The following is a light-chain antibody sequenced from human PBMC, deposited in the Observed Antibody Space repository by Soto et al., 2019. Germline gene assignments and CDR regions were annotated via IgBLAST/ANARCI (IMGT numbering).Light chain of an antibody. J-gene: IGKJ5*01. CDR1: QSISNY. CDR2: DTS. CDR3: QQRNSWPIT. V-gene: IGKV3-11*01. Sequence: EIALTQSPATLSLSPGERATLSCRASQSISNYLAWYQQKPGQAPRLLISDTSNRATGIPVRFSGSGSGTDFTLTXSSLEPEDFAVYYCQQRNSWPITFGQGTRLEIK.